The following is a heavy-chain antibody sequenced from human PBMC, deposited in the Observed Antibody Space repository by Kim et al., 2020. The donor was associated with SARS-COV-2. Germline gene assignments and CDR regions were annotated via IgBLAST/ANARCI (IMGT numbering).Heavy chain of an antibody. D-gene: IGHD4-4*01. V-gene: IGHV3-48*03. J-gene: IGHJ4*02. CDR3: ARGPNYSPFDY. Sequence: YYAASVRGRFTISRDNDKNSLFLQMNSLRAEDTAVYYCARGPNYSPFDYWGQGTLVTVSS.